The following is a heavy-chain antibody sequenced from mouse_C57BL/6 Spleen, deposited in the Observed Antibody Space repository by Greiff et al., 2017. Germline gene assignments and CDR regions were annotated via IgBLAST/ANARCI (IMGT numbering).Heavy chain of an antibody. CDR2: IDPSDSET. CDR1: GYTFTSYW. Sequence: VQLQQPGAELVRPGSSVKLSCKASGYTFTSYWMHWVKQRPIQGLEWIGNIDPSDSETHYNQKFKDKATLTVDKSSSTAYMPLSSLTSEDSAVYYCARSGSRGYYGYWGQGTTLTVSS. D-gene: IGHD3-1*01. V-gene: IGHV1-52*01. J-gene: IGHJ2*01. CDR3: ARSGSRGYYGY.